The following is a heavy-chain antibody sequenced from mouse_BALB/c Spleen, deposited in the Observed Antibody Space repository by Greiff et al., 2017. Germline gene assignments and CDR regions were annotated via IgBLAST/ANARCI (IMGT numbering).Heavy chain of an antibody. CDR2: ILPGSGST. CDR1: GYTFSSYW. Sequence: QVQLQQSGAELMKPGASVKISCKATGYTFSSYWIEWVKQRPGHGLEWIGEILPGSGSTNYNEKFKGKATFTADTSSNTAYMQLSSLTSEDSAVYYCAKGDGYLYAMDYWGQGTSVTVSS. CDR3: AKGDGYLYAMDY. V-gene: IGHV1-9*01. J-gene: IGHJ4*01. D-gene: IGHD2-3*01.